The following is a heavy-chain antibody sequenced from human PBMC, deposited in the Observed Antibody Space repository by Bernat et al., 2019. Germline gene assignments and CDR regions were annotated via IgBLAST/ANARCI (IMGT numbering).Heavy chain of an antibody. CDR2: INHSGST. D-gene: IGHD3-10*01. CDR1: DGAFSTYY. V-gene: IGHV4-34*02. CDR3: ARGGVDSRNSRGLFDS. J-gene: IGHJ4*02. Sequence: QVQLQQWGAGLLKPSETLSPTCAVSDGAFSTYYWGWIRQPPGKGLEWIGEINHSGSTNYNPSLKSRGTMSVDTARNRFSLKVSSVTAADSAIYFCARGGVDSRNSRGLFDSWGQGTLLTVSS.